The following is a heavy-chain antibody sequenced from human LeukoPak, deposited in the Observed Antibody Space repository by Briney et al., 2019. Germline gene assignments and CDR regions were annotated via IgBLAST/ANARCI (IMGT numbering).Heavy chain of an antibody. CDR3: ARGRAVDQ. V-gene: IGHV3-7*05. J-gene: IGHJ4*02. CDR1: GFTFTNNW. CDR2: IKQDGSEL. D-gene: IGHD2-15*01. Sequence: GGSLRLSCAASGFTFTNNWMTWVRQAPGKGLEWVANIKQDGSELYYVDSVKGRFTISRDNAKQSVFLQMNSLRVEDTAMYYCARGRAVDQWGQGTLVTVSS.